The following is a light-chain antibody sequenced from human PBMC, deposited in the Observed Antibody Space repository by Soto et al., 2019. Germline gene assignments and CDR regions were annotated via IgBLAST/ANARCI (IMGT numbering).Light chain of an antibody. CDR3: QQYNNWPPWT. CDR2: GAS. Sequence: EIVMTQSTATLSVSPGERATLSCRASQSVSRNLAWYQQKPGQAPRLLIYGASTRATGIPARFSGSGSGTEFTLTISSLQSEDFAVYYCQQYNNWPPWTFGQGTKVETK. J-gene: IGKJ1*01. CDR1: QSVSRN. V-gene: IGKV3-15*01.